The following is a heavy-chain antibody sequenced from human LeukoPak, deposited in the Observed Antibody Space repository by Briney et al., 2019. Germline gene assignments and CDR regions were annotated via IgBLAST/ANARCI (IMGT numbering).Heavy chain of an antibody. D-gene: IGHD5-24*01. J-gene: IGHJ4*02. V-gene: IGHV3-23*01. CDR3: GKDGHGYTWPPGIDY. CDR2: ISGSGGST. CDR1: GFTFSSYA. Sequence: SGGSPRLSCAASGFTFSSYATSWVRQAPGKGLEWVSAISGSGGSTYYADSVKGRFTISRDNSKNTLYLQMNSLRAEDTAVYYCGKDGHGYTWPPGIDYWGQGTLVTVSS.